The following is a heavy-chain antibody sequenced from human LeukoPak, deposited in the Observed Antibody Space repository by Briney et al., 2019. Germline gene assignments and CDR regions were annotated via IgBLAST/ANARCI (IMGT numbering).Heavy chain of an antibody. CDR3: TRLGIATTGSDY. Sequence: PGGSLRLSCAASGFTFSGSAMHWVRQASGKGLEWVGRIRTKANSYATAYAASVEGRFTVSRDDSKNMAYLQMNSLSTEDTAVYYCTRLGIATTGSDYWGQGTLVTVSS. CDR1: GFTFSGSA. J-gene: IGHJ4*02. V-gene: IGHV3-73*01. D-gene: IGHD3-9*01. CDR2: IRTKANSYAT.